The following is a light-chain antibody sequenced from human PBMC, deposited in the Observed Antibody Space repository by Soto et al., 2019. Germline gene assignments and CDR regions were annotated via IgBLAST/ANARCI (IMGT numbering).Light chain of an antibody. CDR3: QKSDHLPL. CDR1: HDIGNS. CDR2: DAY. Sequence: IQLTQSPSSLSASVGDRVTITCRASHDIGNSLNWYQDKPGQAPKLVIYDAYNLETGVPSTFSGNGYGTDFTFTISSLRPEDIATYYCQKSDHLPLFGPGTRVDMK. J-gene: IGKJ3*01. V-gene: IGKV1-33*01.